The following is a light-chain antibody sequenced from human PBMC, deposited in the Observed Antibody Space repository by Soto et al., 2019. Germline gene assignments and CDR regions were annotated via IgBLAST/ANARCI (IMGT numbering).Light chain of an antibody. CDR3: HQYGSSPPYT. CDR1: QSVSSTY. CDR2: GAS. V-gene: IGKV3-20*01. J-gene: IGKJ2*01. Sequence: DIVLTQSPGTLSLSPGERATLSCRASQSVSSTYLAWYQQRPGQAPRLLIYGASTRATGIPDRFSGSGSETDFTLTISRLEPEDFAVYHCHQYGSSPPYTFGQGTKLEIK.